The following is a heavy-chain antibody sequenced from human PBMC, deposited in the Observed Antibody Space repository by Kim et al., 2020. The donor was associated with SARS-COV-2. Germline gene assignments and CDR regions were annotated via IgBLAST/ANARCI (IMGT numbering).Heavy chain of an antibody. CDR3: AISVVVPTTYFDY. J-gene: IGHJ4*02. D-gene: IGHD2-2*01. Sequence: GESLKISCKGSGYSFTSYWISWVRQMPRKGLEWMGRIDPSDSYTNYSPSFQGHVTISADKSISTAYLQWSSLKASDTAMYYCAISVVVPTTYFDYWGQGTLVTVSS. CDR2: IDPSDSYT. V-gene: IGHV5-10-1*01. CDR1: GYSFTSYW.